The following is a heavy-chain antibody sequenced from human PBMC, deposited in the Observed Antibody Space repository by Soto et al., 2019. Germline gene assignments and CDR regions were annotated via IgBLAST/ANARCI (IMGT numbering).Heavy chain of an antibody. CDR3: ARARGNDWYSDY. V-gene: IGHV3-21*01. J-gene: IGHJ4*02. D-gene: IGHD5-12*01. CDR1: GFTFSEYS. Sequence: DVQLVESGGGLVRPGGSLRLSCTASGFTFSEYSMSWVRQAPGKGLEWVSSITHSGTYVYYADSVKGRFTISRDSASNSLFLQMTSLRAEHTAVYHCARARGNDWYSDYWGQGTLVTVSS. CDR2: ITHSGTYV.